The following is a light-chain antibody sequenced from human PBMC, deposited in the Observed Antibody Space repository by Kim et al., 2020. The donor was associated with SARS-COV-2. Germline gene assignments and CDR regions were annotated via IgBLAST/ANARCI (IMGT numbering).Light chain of an antibody. Sequence: ALGQTVRLTCLGGSVRNFYATWYQRRRGQAPVLVLCGKCNRPSGIPDRFSGAASGNTASLTIPGAQAEDEADYFCNSRDSSGDHVVFGGGTKLTVL. V-gene: IGLV3-19*01. J-gene: IGLJ2*01. CDR1: SVRNFY. CDR3: NSRDSSGDHVV. CDR2: GKC.